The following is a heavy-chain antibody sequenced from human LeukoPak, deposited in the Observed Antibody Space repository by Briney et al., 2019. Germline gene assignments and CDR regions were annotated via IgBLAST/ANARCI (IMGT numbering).Heavy chain of an antibody. CDR1: GFTSCSYA. CDR3: AKQGAASGNYYYYGMDV. Sequence: GGSLRLSCVPSGFTSCSYAMSWVRPAPGKGLGWVSAIIGSGGSTYYADSVKGRFTMSRDNSKSTLYLQMNSLRAEGRGVYYCAKQGAASGNYYYYGMDVWGQGTTVTVSS. CDR2: IIGSGGST. J-gene: IGHJ6*02. V-gene: IGHV3-23*01. D-gene: IGHD1-1*01.